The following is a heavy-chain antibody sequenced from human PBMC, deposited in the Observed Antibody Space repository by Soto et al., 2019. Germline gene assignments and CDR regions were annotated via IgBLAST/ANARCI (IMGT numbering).Heavy chain of an antibody. J-gene: IGHJ4*02. V-gene: IGHV3-30*18. D-gene: IGHD1-1*01. CDR2: ISYDGSNE. CDR3: TKEYIVGTTWGYFES. CDR1: GFIFSTYG. Sequence: QVQLVQSGGGVVQPGRSLRLSCVASGFIFSTYGMHWVRLVPGKGLEWVAHISYDGSNEYYADSVKGRFTVSRDNAKNTLDLQMNGLKTEDTALYYCTKEYIVGTTWGYFESWGQGALVIVSS.